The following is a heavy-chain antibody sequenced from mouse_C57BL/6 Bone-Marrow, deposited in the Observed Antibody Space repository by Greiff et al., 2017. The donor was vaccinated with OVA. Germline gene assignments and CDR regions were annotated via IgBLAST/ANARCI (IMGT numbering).Heavy chain of an antibody. CDR2: INPNNGGT. J-gene: IGHJ1*03. V-gene: IGHV1-26*01. CDR1: GYTFTDYY. Sequence: VQLQQSGPELVKPGASVKISCKASGYTFTDYYMNWVKQSHGKSLEWIGDINPNNGGTSYNQKFKGKATLTVDKSSSTAYMELRSLTSEDSAVYYCARCLYYGNPFDVWGTGTTVTVSS. D-gene: IGHD2-1*01. CDR3: ARCLYYGNPFDV.